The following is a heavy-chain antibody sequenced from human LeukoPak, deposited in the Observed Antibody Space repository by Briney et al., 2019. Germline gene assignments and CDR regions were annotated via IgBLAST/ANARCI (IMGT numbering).Heavy chain of an antibody. J-gene: IGHJ6*02. CDR1: GFTFSSYW. Sequence: GGSLRLSRAASGFTFSSYWMNWARQTPGKGLEWVASINHNGNVNYYVDSVKGRFTISRDNAKNSLYLQMSNLRAEDTAVYFCARGGGLDVWGQGATVTVSS. D-gene: IGHD3-16*01. CDR3: ARGGGLDV. V-gene: IGHV3-7*03. CDR2: INHNGNVN.